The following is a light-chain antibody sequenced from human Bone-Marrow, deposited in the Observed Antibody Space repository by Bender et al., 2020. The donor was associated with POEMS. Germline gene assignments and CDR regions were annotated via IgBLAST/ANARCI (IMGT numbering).Light chain of an antibody. J-gene: IGLJ2*01. CDR1: NSNIGSNT. CDR2: SND. CDR3: SSYTSSNTLVV. Sequence: QSVLTQPPSASGTPGQRVTISCSGSNSNIGSNTVHWYQQLPGTAPKLLIYSNDQRPSGVPDRFSGSKSGNTASLTFSGLQAEDEADYYCSSYTSSNTLVVFGGGTKLTVL. V-gene: IGLV1-44*01.